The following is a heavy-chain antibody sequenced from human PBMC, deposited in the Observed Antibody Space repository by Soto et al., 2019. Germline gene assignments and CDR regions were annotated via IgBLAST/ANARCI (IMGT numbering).Heavy chain of an antibody. CDR2: INPNSGGT. J-gene: IGHJ6*02. CDR3: ARSGGYSYGLLEPYYYYGMDV. D-gene: IGHD5-18*01. Sequence: ASVKVSCKASGYTFTGYYMHWLLQAPGQGLEWMGWINPNSGGTNYAQKFRGWVTMTRDTSISTAYMELSRLRSDDTAVYYCARSGGYSYGLLEPYYYYGMDVWGQGTTVTVSS. CDR1: GYTFTGYY. V-gene: IGHV1-2*04.